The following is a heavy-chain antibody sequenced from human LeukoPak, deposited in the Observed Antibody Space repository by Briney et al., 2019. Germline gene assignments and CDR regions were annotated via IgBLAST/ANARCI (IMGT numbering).Heavy chain of an antibody. D-gene: IGHD1-26*01. Sequence: GGPLRLSCAASGFTFSDYSMNWVRQTPGKGLEWVSSISSSSSYKYYADSVKGRFTISRDNAKNSLYLQMNSLRAEDTAVYYCAREGVIVGATPVDYWGQGTLVTVSS. CDR1: GFTFSDYS. CDR2: ISSSSSYK. V-gene: IGHV3-21*01. J-gene: IGHJ4*02. CDR3: AREGVIVGATPVDY.